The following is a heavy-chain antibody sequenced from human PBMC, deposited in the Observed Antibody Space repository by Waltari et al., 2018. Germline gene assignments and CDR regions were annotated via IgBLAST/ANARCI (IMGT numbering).Heavy chain of an antibody. Sequence: QVQLQESGPGLVKPSETLSLTCTVSGGSISSYSWSWIRQPPGKGLEWIGYIYYSGSTNYNPSLKSRVTISVDTSKNQFSLKLSSVTAADTAVYYCARAPLRYFADGFDYWGQGTLVTVSS. V-gene: IGHV4-59*01. CDR3: ARAPLRYFADGFDY. CDR1: GGSISSYS. CDR2: IYYSGST. J-gene: IGHJ4*02. D-gene: IGHD3-9*01.